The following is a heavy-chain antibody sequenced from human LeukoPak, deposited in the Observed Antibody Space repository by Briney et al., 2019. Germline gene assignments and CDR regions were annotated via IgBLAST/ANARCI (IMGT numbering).Heavy chain of an antibody. Sequence: GGSLRLSCAASGFTFSSYSMNWVRQAPGKGLEWVSYISSSSSTIYYADSVKGRFTISRDNSKNTLYLQMNSLRAEDTAVYYCARNYGSSSWWGTYDYWGQGTLVTVSS. CDR3: ARNYGSSSWWGTYDY. V-gene: IGHV3-48*01. J-gene: IGHJ4*02. CDR1: GFTFSSYS. CDR2: ISSSSSTI. D-gene: IGHD6-13*01.